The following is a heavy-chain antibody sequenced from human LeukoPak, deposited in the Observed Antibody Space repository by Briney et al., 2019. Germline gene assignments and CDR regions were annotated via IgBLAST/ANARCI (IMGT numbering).Heavy chain of an antibody. CDR1: GGTFSSYA. J-gene: IGHJ4*02. Sequence: SVKVSCKASGGTFSSYAISWVRQAPGQGLEWMGGIIPIFGTANYAQKFQGRVTITADESTSTAYMELSSLRSEDTAVYYCTRAGVVPAAREFDYWGQGTLVTVSS. D-gene: IGHD2-2*01. V-gene: IGHV1-69*13. CDR3: TRAGVVPAAREFDY. CDR2: IIPIFGTA.